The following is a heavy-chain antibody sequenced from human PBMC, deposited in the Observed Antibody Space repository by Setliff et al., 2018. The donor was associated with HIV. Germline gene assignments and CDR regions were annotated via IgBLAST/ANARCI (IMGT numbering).Heavy chain of an antibody. J-gene: IGHJ6*03. D-gene: IGHD2-15*01. CDR2: IYTSETT. CDR3: ARVVAATHYYYYYMDV. V-gene: IGHV4-4*08. CDR1: SGSVSGYY. Sequence: SETLSLTCSVSSGSVSGYYWGWIRQPAGRELEWIGHIYTSETTNYNPSLKSRVTISLDTSNNHFSLKLRSVTATDTAVYYCARVVAATHYYYYYMDVWGKGTTVTVSS.